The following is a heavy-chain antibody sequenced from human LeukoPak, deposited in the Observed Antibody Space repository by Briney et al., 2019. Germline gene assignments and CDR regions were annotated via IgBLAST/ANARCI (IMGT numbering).Heavy chain of an antibody. CDR2: INKDGGEK. D-gene: IGHD6-19*01. V-gene: IGHV3-7*03. J-gene: IGHJ4*02. CDR1: GFTFSSYW. CDR3: AKEWLAFDY. Sequence: GGSLRLSCAASGFTFSSYWMSWVRQAPGKGLEWVANINKDGGEKYYVDSVKGRFTISRDNSKNTLYLQMNSLRAEDTAVYYCAKEWLAFDYWGQGTLVTVSS.